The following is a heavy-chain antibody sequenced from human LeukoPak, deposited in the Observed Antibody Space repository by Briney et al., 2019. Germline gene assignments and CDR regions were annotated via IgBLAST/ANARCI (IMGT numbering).Heavy chain of an antibody. D-gene: IGHD5-12*01. CDR1: GFTFSDYY. CDR2: ISSSGSTI. V-gene: IGHV3-11*01. J-gene: IGHJ6*03. Sequence: GSLRLSCAASGFTFSDYYMSWIRQAPGKGLEWVSYISSSGSTIYYADSVKGRFTISRDNAKNSLYLQMNSLRAEDTALYYCARESTKVATIGENYYYYYYMDVWGKGTTVTVSS. CDR3: ARESTKVATIGENYYYYYYMDV.